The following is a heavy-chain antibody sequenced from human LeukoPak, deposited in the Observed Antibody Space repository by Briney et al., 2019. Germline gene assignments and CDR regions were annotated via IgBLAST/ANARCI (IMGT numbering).Heavy chain of an antibody. Sequence: ASVKVSCKASGYTFTSYDINWVRQATGQGLEWMGWMNPNSGNTVYAQKFQGRVTMTRNTSISTAYMELSSLRSKDTAVYYCARTKRITIFGVNRIDYWGQGTLVTVSS. CDR2: MNPNSGNT. CDR1: GYTFTSYD. J-gene: IGHJ4*02. CDR3: ARTKRITIFGVNRIDY. D-gene: IGHD3-3*01. V-gene: IGHV1-8*01.